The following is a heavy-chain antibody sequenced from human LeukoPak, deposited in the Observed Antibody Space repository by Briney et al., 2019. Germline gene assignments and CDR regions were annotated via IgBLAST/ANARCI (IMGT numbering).Heavy chain of an antibody. J-gene: IGHJ4*02. CDR2: IYPGVSDT. CDR1: GYTFATYW. V-gene: IGHV5-51*01. CDR3: ARDRMAAQSRFDY. Sequence: PGESLKISCKGSGYTFATYWIALVRQMPAKGLEWMGIIYPGVSDTRYSPSFQGQVTISADKSISTAYLQWSSLKASDTAIYYCARDRMAAQSRFDYWGQGTLVTVSS. D-gene: IGHD6-6*01.